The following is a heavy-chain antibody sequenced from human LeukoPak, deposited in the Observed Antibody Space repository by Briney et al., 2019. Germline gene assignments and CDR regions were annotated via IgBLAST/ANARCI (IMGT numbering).Heavy chain of an antibody. V-gene: IGHV3-53*05. CDR1: GFSVSSNF. J-gene: IGHJ4*02. CDR2: IYSGGGT. CDR3: AKKGDSGSYSEWYLYYFDY. D-gene: IGHD1-26*01. Sequence: GGSLRLSCAASGFSVSSNFMSWVHQAPGKGPECVSLIYSGGGTYYADSVKGRFTISRDNSKNTLYLQMNSLRAEDTAVYYCAKKGDSGSYSEWYLYYFDYWGQGTLVTVSS.